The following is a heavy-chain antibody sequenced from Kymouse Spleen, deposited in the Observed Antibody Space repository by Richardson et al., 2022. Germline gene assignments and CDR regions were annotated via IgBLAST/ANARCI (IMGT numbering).Heavy chain of an antibody. CDR1: GYTFTSYG. CDR2: ISAYNGNT. V-gene: IGHV1-18*01. J-gene: IGHJ5*02. D-gene: IGHD3-3*01. CDR3: ARGYYDFWSGYYSDWFDP. Sequence: QVQLVQSGAEVKKPGASVKVSCKASGYTFTSYGISWVRQAPGQGLEWMGWISAYNGNTNYAQKLQGRVTMTTDTSTSTAYMELRSLRSDDTAVYYCARGYYDFWSGYYSDWFDPWGQGTLVTVSS.